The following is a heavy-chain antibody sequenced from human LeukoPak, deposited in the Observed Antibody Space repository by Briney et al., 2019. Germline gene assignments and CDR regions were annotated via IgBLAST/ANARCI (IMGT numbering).Heavy chain of an antibody. CDR2: INPNSGGT. CDR1: GYTFTGYY. V-gene: IGHV1-2*02. J-gene: IGHJ5*02. Sequence: ASVKVSCKASGYTFTGYYMHWVRQAPGQGLEWMGWINPNSGGTNYAQKFQGRVTMTRDTSISTAYMELSRLRSDDTAVYYCARAVVWFGVSAYNWFDPWGQGTLVTVSS. D-gene: IGHD3-10*01. CDR3: ARAVVWFGVSAYNWFDP.